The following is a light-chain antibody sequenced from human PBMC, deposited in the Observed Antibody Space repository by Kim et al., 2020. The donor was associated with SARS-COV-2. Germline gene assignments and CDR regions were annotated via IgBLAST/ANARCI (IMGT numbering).Light chain of an antibody. CDR2: WAS. J-gene: IGKJ1*01. CDR3: QQYYSTPQT. V-gene: IGKV4-1*01. Sequence: ATINCKSSQSVFYSSNNKYYLAWYQQKPGQPPKLLIYWASTRESGVPDRFSGSGSGTDFTLTISSLQAEDVAVYYCQQYYSTPQTFGQGTKVDIK. CDR1: QSVFYSSNNKYY.